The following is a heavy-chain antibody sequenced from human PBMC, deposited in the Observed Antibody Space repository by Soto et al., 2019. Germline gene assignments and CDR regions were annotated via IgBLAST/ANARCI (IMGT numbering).Heavy chain of an antibody. V-gene: IGHV4-39*01. CDR1: GGSISSSSYY. CDR2: IYYSGST. J-gene: IGHJ4*02. Sequence: QLQLQESGPGLVKPSETLSLTCTVSGGSISSSSYYWGWIRQPPGKGLEWIGSIYYSGSTYYNPSLKSRVTISVDTSKNQFSLKLSSVTAADTAVYYCARHFRQVGYCSSTSCYDDYWGQGTLVTVSS. D-gene: IGHD2-2*01. CDR3: ARHFRQVGYCSSTSCYDDY.